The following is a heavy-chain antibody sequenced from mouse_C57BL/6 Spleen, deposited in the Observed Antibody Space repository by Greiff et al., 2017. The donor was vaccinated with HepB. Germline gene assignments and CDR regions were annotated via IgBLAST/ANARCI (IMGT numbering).Heavy chain of an antibody. V-gene: IGHV1-19*01. CDR3: ARTYDGYPLYAMDY. CDR2: INPYNGGT. Sequence: EVKLQESGPVLVKPGASVKMSCKASGYTFTDYYMNWVKQSHGKSLEWIGVINPYNGGTSYNQKFKGKATLTVDKSSSTAYMELNSLTSEDSAVYYCARTYDGYPLYAMDYWGQGTSVTVSS. D-gene: IGHD2-3*01. J-gene: IGHJ4*01. CDR1: GYTFTDYY.